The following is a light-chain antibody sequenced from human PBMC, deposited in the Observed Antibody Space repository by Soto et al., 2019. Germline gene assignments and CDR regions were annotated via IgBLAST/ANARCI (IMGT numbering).Light chain of an antibody. CDR1: SSDVGRYNH. Sequence: QSALTQPASVSGSPVQSITISCTGTSSDVGRYNHVSWYQHHPGKAPKLIISEVSNRPSGVSNRFSGSKSGYTASLTISGLQADDEADYYCNSHTSGDFRVFGTGTKLTVL. J-gene: IGLJ1*01. CDR2: EVS. CDR3: NSHTSGDFRV. V-gene: IGLV2-14*01.